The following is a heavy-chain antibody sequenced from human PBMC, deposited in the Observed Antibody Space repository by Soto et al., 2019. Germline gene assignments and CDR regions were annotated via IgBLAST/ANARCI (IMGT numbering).Heavy chain of an antibody. CDR1: GYTFTGYY. CDR2: INPNSGGT. D-gene: IGHD6-13*01. Sequence: ASVKVSCKASGYTFTGYYMHWVRQAPGQGLEWMGWINPNSGGTNYAQKFQGWVTMTRDTSISTAYTELSRLRSDDTAVYYCARDIAAAGTNYYYYYGMDVWGQGTTVTVSS. V-gene: IGHV1-2*04. CDR3: ARDIAAAGTNYYYYYGMDV. J-gene: IGHJ6*02.